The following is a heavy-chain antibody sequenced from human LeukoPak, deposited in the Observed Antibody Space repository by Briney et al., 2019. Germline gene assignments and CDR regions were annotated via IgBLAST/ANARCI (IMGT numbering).Heavy chain of an antibody. CDR2: MNPNSGNT. V-gene: IGHV1-8*03. CDR1: GYTFTSYD. Sequence: ASVKVSCKASGYTFTSYDINWVRQATAQGLEWMGWMNPNSGNTGYAQKFQGRVTITRNTSISTAYMELSSLRSEDTAVYYCARDSKSLVVGATGNWFDPWGQGTLVTVSS. J-gene: IGHJ5*02. D-gene: IGHD1-26*01. CDR3: ARDSKSLVVGATGNWFDP.